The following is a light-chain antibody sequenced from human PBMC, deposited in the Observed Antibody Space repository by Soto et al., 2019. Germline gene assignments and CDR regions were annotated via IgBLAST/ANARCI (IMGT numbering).Light chain of an antibody. J-gene: IGKJ2*01. CDR2: DAS. CDR1: QTISTY. Sequence: VQMTQSPSSLSASVGDRVTITCRSSQTISTYLHWYQQRPGRAPKVLIHDASILQSGVPSRFSGSGSGTHFTLTISSLQPEDFATYYCQQSYSTPRTFGQGTKLEIK. V-gene: IGKV1-39*01. CDR3: QQSYSTPRT.